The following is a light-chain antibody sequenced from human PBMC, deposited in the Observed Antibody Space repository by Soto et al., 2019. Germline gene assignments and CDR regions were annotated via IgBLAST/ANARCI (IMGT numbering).Light chain of an antibody. CDR3: QQDYSYPLT. Sequence: AIQMTQSPSSLSASVGDRVTITCRASHGINRDLGWYQQKPGKAPNLLIYASSTLQGGVPSRFSGSGSGTDFTLTISSLQPEDSATYFCQQDYSYPLTFGGGTKVELK. CDR1: HGINRD. CDR2: ASS. V-gene: IGKV1-6*01. J-gene: IGKJ4*01.